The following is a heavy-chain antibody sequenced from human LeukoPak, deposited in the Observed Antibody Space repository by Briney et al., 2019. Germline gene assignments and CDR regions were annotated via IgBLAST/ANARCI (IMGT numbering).Heavy chain of an antibody. J-gene: IGHJ1*01. Sequence: GGSLRLSCAASGFTFSSYAMSWVRQAPGKGLEWVPGISGSGGNSYYADSVKGRFTISRDNSKNTLYLQMNSLRADDTAVYYCARALSQQLIRYSQDWGQGTLVTVSS. CDR1: GFTFSSYA. CDR3: ARALSQQLIRYSQD. D-gene: IGHD1-1*01. CDR2: ISGSGGNS. V-gene: IGHV3-23*01.